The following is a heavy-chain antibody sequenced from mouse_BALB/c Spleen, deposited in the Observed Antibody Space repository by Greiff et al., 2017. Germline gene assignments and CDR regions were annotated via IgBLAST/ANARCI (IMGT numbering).Heavy chain of an antibody. CDR3: ARGELGRGYAMDY. CDR2: ISSGSSTI. D-gene: IGHD4-1*01. Sequence: EVMLVESGGGLVQPGGSRKLSCAASGFTFSSFGMHWVRQAPEKGLEWVAYISSGSSTIYYADTVKGRFTISRDNPKNTLFLQMTSLRSEDTAMYYCARGELGRGYAMDYWGQGTSVTVSS. V-gene: IGHV5-17*02. J-gene: IGHJ4*01. CDR1: GFTFSSFG.